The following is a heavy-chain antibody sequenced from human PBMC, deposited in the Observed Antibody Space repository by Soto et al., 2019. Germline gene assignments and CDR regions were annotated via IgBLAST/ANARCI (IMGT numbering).Heavy chain of an antibody. V-gene: IGHV3-30*18. D-gene: IGHD5-18*01. CDR3: AKDPDTAMVWGPDY. J-gene: IGHJ4*02. CDR1: GFTFSSYG. Sequence: QVQLVESGGGVVQPGRSLRLSCAASGFTFSSYGMNWVRQAPGKGLEWVAVISYDGSNKYYADSVKGRFTISRDNSKNTLYLQMNSLRAEDTAVYYCAKDPDTAMVWGPDYWGQGTLVTVSS. CDR2: ISYDGSNK.